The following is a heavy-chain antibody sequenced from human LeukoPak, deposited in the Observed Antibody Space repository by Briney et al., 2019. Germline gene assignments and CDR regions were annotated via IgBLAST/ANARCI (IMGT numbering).Heavy chain of an antibody. Sequence: PGGSLRLSCAASGFTFSSYGMNWVRQAPGGGLEWVTYISSSSSTIYYADSVKGRFTISRDNARNSLYLQMNSLRAEDTAVYYCARIPYDFWSGYYPIWGQGTLVTVSS. V-gene: IGHV3-48*01. CDR2: ISSSSSTI. CDR1: GFTFSSYG. D-gene: IGHD3-3*01. J-gene: IGHJ4*02. CDR3: ARIPYDFWSGYYPI.